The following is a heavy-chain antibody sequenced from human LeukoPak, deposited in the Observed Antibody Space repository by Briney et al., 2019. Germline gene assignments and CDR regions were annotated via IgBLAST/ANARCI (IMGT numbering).Heavy chain of an antibody. CDR1: GYTFTTHD. V-gene: IGHV1-8*01. D-gene: IGHD6-13*01. J-gene: IGHJ5*02. Sequence: ASVKVSCKTSGYTFTTHDINWVRQATGQGLVWMGWMNPNSGNTGYAQKFQGRVTMTKNTSSSTAYMELSSLRSDDTAEYYCARGPSQQQLRLGYWFDPWGQGTLVTVSS. CDR2: MNPNSGNT. CDR3: ARGPSQQQLRLGYWFDP.